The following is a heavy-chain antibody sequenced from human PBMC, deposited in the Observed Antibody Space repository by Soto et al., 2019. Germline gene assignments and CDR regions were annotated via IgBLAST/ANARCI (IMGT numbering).Heavy chain of an antibody. J-gene: IGHJ4*02. CDR3: ARSIVVVTALGY. CDR1: GYTFTSYA. Sequence: QVQLVQSGAEEKKPGASVKVSCKASGYTFTSYAMHWVRQAPGQRLEWMGWINAGNGNTKYAQRFQGRVTITRDTSASTAYMGLSSLRSEDTAVYYCARSIVVVTALGYWGQGTLVTVSS. D-gene: IGHD2-21*02. CDR2: INAGNGNT. V-gene: IGHV1-3*05.